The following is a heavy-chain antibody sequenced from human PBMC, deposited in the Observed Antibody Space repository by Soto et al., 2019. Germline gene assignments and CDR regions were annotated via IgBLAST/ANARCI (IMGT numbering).Heavy chain of an antibody. D-gene: IGHD2-2*01. CDR1: GGTFSSYA. V-gene: IGHV1-69*06. CDR3: ARVVPAAIGMDY. J-gene: IGHJ4*02. CDR2: IIPIFGTA. Sequence: SVKVSCKASGGTFSSYAISWVRQAPGQGLEWMGGIIPIFGTANYAQKFQGRVTITADKSTSTAYMELSSLRSEDTAVYYCARVVPAAIGMDYWGQGTLVTVSS.